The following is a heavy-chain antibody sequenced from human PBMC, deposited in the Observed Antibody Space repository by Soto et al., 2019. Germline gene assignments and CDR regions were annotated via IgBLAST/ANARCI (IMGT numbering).Heavy chain of an antibody. CDR3: AREPYGDYSGY. J-gene: IGHJ4*02. D-gene: IGHD4-17*01. V-gene: IGHV1-69*08. CDR2: ITPILGIA. CDR1: GGTFSSYS. Sequence: QVQLVQSGAEVKKPGSSVTVSCKASGGTFSSYSINWVRQAPGQGLEWMGRITPILGIANYAQKFKGRVTITADKSTSTAYMELSSLRSEDTAVYYCAREPYGDYSGYWGQGTLVTVSS.